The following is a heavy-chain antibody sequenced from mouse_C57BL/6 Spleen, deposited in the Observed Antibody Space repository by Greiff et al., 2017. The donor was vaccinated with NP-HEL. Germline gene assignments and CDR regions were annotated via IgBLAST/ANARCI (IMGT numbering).Heavy chain of an antibody. J-gene: IGHJ4*01. D-gene: IGHD1-1*01. Sequence: EVQLQQSGPVLVKPGASVKMSCKASGYTFTDYYMNWVKQSHGKSLEWIGVINPYNGGTSYNQKFKGKATLTVDKSSSTAYMELNSLTSEDSAVYYCARRYGSYYAMDYWGQGTSVTVSS. CDR1: GYTFTDYY. CDR3: ARRYGSYYAMDY. V-gene: IGHV1-19*01. CDR2: INPYNGGT.